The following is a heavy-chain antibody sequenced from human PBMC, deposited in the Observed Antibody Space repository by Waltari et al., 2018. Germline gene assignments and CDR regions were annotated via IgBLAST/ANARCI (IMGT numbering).Heavy chain of an antibody. V-gene: IGHV3-15*01. D-gene: IGHD2-21*02. Sequence: VQLVESVGGLVQPGGSLRRSCSASGFDFHDAWMTWVGHPPGVGLYVVCRNKSKAAEKNQASAPHIKGRFLISREGSKFALHLQMTNLSPEDTAVYFCVTSFLCYYADDGSVVGRDYWGQGSLVTVSS. CDR3: VTSFLCYYADDGSVVGRDY. CDR1: GFDFHDAW. J-gene: IGHJ4*02. CDR2: NKSKAAEKNQ.